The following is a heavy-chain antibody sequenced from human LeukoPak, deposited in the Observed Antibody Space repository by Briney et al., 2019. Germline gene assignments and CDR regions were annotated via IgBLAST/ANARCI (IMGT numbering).Heavy chain of an antibody. J-gene: IGHJ4*02. V-gene: IGHV4-30-2*01. CDR1: GGSISSDGYS. Sequence: SETLSLTCAVSGGSISSDGYSWSWIRQPPGKGLEWIGYIYHSGSTYYNPSLKSRATISVDRSKNQFSLNLSSATASDTAVYYCARGSGGIYYVGIDYWGQGTLVIVSS. CDR2: IYHSGST. D-gene: IGHD1-26*01. CDR3: ARGSGGIYYVGIDY.